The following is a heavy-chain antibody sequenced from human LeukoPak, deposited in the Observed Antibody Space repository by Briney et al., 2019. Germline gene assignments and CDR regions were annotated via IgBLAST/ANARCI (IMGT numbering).Heavy chain of an antibody. V-gene: IGHV4-39*01. CDR1: GGSISSYY. J-gene: IGHJ4*02. CDR3: ARRGVVVAATAMEYYFDY. Sequence: SETLSLTCTVSGGSISSYYWGWIRQPPGEGLEWIGSIYYSGSTYYNPSLESRVTISVDTSKNQFSLKLSSVTAADTAVYYCARRGVVVAATAMEYYFDYWGQGTLVTVSS. CDR2: IYYSGST. D-gene: IGHD2-15*01.